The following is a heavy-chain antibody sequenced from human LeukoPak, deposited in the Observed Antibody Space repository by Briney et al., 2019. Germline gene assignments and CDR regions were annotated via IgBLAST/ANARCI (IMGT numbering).Heavy chain of an antibody. Sequence: SETLSLTCTVSGGSISSGSYYWSWIRQPAGKGLEWIGRIYTSGSTNYNPSLKSRVTISVDTSKNQFSLKLSSVTAADTAVYYCARDKRYYDSSGYLGVSGYFDYWGQGTLVTVFS. CDR3: ARDKRYYDSSGYLGVSGYFDY. J-gene: IGHJ4*02. CDR2: IYTSGST. V-gene: IGHV4-61*02. CDR1: GGSISSGSYY. D-gene: IGHD3-22*01.